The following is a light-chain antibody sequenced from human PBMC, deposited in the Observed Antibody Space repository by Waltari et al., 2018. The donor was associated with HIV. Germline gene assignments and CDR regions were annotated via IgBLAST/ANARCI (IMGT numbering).Light chain of an antibody. Sequence: QSALTQPASVSGSPGQSINISCTGTSSDVGGYNYVSWYQQHPGKAPKLMIYEVSNRPSGVSNRFSGSKSGNTASLTISGLQAEDEADYYCSSYTSSSIVVFGGGTKLTVL. J-gene: IGLJ2*01. CDR3: SSYTSSSIVV. V-gene: IGLV2-14*01. CDR2: EVS. CDR1: SSDVGGYNY.